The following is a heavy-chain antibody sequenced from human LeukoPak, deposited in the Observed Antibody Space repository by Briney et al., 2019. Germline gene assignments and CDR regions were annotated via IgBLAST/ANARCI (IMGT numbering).Heavy chain of an antibody. CDR1: GFTFSRSW. CDR2: IKEDGSEK. CDR3: ARVKEASAFDV. D-gene: IGHD5-12*01. V-gene: IGHV3-7*01. Sequence: GGSLRLSCAASGFTFSRSWMHWVRQAPGKGLEWVASIKEDGSEKYYVDSVKGRFTISRDNAKNSLYLQMNSLRAEDTAVYYCARVKEASAFDVWGQGTMVTVSS. J-gene: IGHJ3*01.